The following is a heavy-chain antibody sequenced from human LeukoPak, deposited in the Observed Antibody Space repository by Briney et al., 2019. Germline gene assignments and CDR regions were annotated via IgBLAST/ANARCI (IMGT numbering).Heavy chain of an antibody. CDR3: ARDGRVGEFLSSPGY. CDR2: IDPSSATI. CDR1: GFIFSTYR. Sequence: GGSLRLSCETSGFIFSTYRMTRVRQAPAKGLERISFIDPSSATIYYADSVKGRLTISRDNAKNSLYLHMNSLRAEDTAIYYCARDGRVGEFLSSPGYWGQGTRVTVSS. V-gene: IGHV3-48*01. D-gene: IGHD3-10*01. J-gene: IGHJ4*02.